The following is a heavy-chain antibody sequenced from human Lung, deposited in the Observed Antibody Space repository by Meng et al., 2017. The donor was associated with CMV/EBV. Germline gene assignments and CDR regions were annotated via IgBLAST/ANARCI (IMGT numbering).Heavy chain of an antibody. CDR3: ATDCTFGSCSHTGYYSYYYGMGV. CDR1: GFTFSGYW. V-gene: IGHV3-7*01. CDR2: IKQDGSEE. Sequence: SXAASGFTFSGYWMTWVRQAPGKGLERVANIKQDGSEEYYVDSVKGRITISRYNAKNTLYLQMNSLRAEDTAVYYCATDCTFGSCSHTGYYSYYYGMGVWGQGTSVTVPS. D-gene: IGHD2-15*01. J-gene: IGHJ6*02.